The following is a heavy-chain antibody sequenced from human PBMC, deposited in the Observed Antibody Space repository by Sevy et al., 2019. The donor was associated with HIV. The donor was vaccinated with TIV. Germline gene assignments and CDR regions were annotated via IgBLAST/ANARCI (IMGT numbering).Heavy chain of an antibody. J-gene: IGHJ4*02. Sequence: GGSLRLSCAASGFTFSSYAMSWVRQAPGKGLEWVSAISGSGGSTYYADSMKGRFTISRDNSKNTLYLQMNSLRAEDTAVYYCAKLSIPSTDGDYWGQGTLVTVSS. D-gene: IGHD4-17*01. CDR2: ISGSGGST. V-gene: IGHV3-23*01. CDR1: GFTFSSYA. CDR3: AKLSIPSTDGDY.